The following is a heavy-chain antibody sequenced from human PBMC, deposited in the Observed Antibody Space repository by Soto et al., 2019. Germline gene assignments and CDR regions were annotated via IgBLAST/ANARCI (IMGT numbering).Heavy chain of an antibody. Sequence: AGGSLRLSCAASGFTFSDYYMSWIRQAPGKGLERIAYISSRGNSRYYADSVKGRFTISRDNAKDSLYLQMNSLRAEDTAVYYCASAPVLGYCISTSCYAIDYWGQGTLVTVSS. CDR1: GFTFSDYY. D-gene: IGHD2-2*01. J-gene: IGHJ4*02. CDR2: ISSRGNSR. V-gene: IGHV3-11*04. CDR3: ASAPVLGYCISTSCYAIDY.